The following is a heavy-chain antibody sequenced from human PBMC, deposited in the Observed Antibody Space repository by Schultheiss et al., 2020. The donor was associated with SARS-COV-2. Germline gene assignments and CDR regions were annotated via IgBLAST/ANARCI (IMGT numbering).Heavy chain of an antibody. J-gene: IGHJ4*02. Sequence: SQTLSLTCAVSGYSISSGYYWSWIRQPPGKGLEWIGSIYHSGSTYYNPSLKSRVTMSVDTSKNQFSLKLSSVTAADTAVYYCARDEGDLGYWGQGTLVTVSS. V-gene: IGHV4-38-2*02. CDR1: GYSISSGYY. CDR2: IYHSGST. CDR3: ARDEGDLGY.